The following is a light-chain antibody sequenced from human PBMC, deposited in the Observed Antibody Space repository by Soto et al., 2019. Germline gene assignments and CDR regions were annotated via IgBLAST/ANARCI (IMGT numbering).Light chain of an antibody. CDR1: SIDVGGSNF. CDR2: DVA. J-gene: IGLJ1*01. Sequence: XSVLTPPSSVSHSPGQSTTISCTGTSIDVGGSNFVSWYQQHPGKPPKLIIYDVANRPSGVSNRFSGSKSGSTASLIISRLQTEDEADYYCVSYTSSTTYVFGTGTKVTVL. CDR3: VSYTSSTTYV. V-gene: IGLV2-14*03.